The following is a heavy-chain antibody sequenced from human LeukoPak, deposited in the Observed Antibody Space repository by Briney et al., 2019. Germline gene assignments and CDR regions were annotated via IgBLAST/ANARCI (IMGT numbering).Heavy chain of an antibody. V-gene: IGHV4-61*02. CDR3: ARVVHYYDSSGYYFGPSGGYYFDY. J-gene: IGHJ4*02. CDR1: GGSISSGSYY. Sequence: SETLSLTCTVSGGSISSGSYYWSWIRQPAGKGLEWIGRIYTSGSTNYNPSLKSRVTISVDTSKNQFSLKLSSVTAADTAVYYCARVVHYYDSSGYYFGPSGGYYFDYWGQGTLVTVSS. CDR2: IYTSGST. D-gene: IGHD3-22*01.